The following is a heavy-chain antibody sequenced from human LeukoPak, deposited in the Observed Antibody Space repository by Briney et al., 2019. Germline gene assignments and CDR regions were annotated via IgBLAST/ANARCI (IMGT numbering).Heavy chain of an antibody. CDR2: INLSGST. CDR1: GGSFRGSY. CDR3: ARGGYSYAFDY. V-gene: IGHV4-34*01. D-gene: IGHD5-18*01. Sequence: KPSEPLSLTCAVYGGSFRGSYWSWFRQPPGKGLKWIGEINLSGSTNYTPSLTSRVTISVDTSKNQFSLKLSSVSAADTAVYFCARGGYSYAFDYWGQGTLVTVSS. J-gene: IGHJ4*02.